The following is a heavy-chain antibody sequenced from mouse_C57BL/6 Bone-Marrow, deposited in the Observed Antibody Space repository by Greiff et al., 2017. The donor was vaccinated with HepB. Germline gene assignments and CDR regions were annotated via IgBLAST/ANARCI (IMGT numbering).Heavy chain of an antibody. CDR2: IWRGGST. D-gene: IGHD2-3*01. J-gene: IGHJ1*03. Sequence: VMLVESGPGLVQPSQSLSITCTVSGFSLTSYGVHWVRQSPGKGLEWLGVIWRGGSTDYNAAFMSRLSITKDNSKSQVFFKMNSLQADDTAIYYCAKGYDGYCWYFDVWGTGTTVTVSS. V-gene: IGHV2-5*01. CDR1: GFSLTSYG. CDR3: AKGYDGYCWYFDV.